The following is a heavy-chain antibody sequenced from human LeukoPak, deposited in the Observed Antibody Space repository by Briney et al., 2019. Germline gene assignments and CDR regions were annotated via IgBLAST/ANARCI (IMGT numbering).Heavy chain of an antibody. CDR3: ARAYADEVNTFDY. J-gene: IGHJ4*02. CDR2: INASGGST. CDR1: GYSFTSYY. D-gene: IGHD2/OR15-2a*01. Sequence: ASVKVSCKASGYSFTSYYMNWVRQAPGQGLEWMGLINASGGSTSYAQKFQGRLTMTRDTSTRTVYMELSSLRSEDTAVYYCARAYADEVNTFDYWGQGTLVTVSS. V-gene: IGHV1-46*01.